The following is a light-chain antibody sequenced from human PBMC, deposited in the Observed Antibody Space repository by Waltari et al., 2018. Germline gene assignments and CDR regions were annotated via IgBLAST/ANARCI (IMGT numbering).Light chain of an antibody. CDR3: LLHYGGAWM. V-gene: IGLV7-43*01. Sequence: QTVVTQEPSLTVSPGRTVTLACASSTRAVTSDHHPNWIQQEPAQATRTLIYSTSNKHPWTPARFSGSLLGGKAALTLSGVQPEDEAEYYCLLHYGGAWMFGGGTRLTVL. CDR1: TRAVTSDHH. J-gene: IGLJ3*02. CDR2: STS.